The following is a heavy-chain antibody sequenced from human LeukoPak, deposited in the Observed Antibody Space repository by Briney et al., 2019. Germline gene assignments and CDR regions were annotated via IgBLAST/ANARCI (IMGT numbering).Heavy chain of an antibody. CDR2: ISSSSSYI. V-gene: IGHV3-21*01. D-gene: IGHD5-18*01. J-gene: IGHJ3*02. CDR3: ARHAGIQLYDAFDI. CDR1: GFTFSSYS. Sequence: PGGSLRLSCAASGFTFSSYSMNWVRQAPGKGLEWVSSISSSSSYIYYADSVKGRFTISRDNAKNSLYLQMNSLRAEDTAVYYCARHAGIQLYDAFDIWGQGTMVTVSS.